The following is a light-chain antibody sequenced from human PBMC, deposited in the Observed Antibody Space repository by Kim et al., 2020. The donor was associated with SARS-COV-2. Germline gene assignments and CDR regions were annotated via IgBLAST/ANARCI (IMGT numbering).Light chain of an antibody. Sequence: ATINCKSSQSVLYSSNNKNYLAWYQQRPGQPPKLLIYWASTRESGVPDRFSGSGSGTDFTLTISSLQAEDVAVYYCQQYYSTLLYTFGQGTKLESK. CDR3: QQYYSTLLYT. J-gene: IGKJ2*01. CDR1: QSVLYSSNNKNY. CDR2: WAS. V-gene: IGKV4-1*01.